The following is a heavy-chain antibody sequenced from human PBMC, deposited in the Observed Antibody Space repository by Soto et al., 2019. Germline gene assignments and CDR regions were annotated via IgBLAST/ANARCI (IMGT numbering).Heavy chain of an antibody. CDR2: LLHSGTT. CDR3: AYSSGWYRHDV. CDR1: GDSISSPKW. Sequence: QVQLQESGPGLVKPSGTLSLTCAVSGDSISSPKWWTWLRQPPGKGLEWIGDLLHSGTTNYNPSLKSRVILSVDKSQNQFSPSLTSVTAAGPAIYYCAYSSGWYRHDVWGQGTSVTVSS. V-gene: IGHV4-4*02. J-gene: IGHJ3*01. D-gene: IGHD6-19*01.